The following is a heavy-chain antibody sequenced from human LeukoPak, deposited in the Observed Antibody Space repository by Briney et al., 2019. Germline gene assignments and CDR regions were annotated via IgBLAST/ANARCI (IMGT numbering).Heavy chain of an antibody. J-gene: IGHJ4*02. CDR2: IYPNNSDS. D-gene: IGHD2-15*01. V-gene: IGHV5-51*01. Sequence: PGESLKISCKGSGYRFTNYWVGWVRQMPGKGLEWMGIIYPNNSDSRYSPSFRGQVTISVDRSITTAYLQWNSLKPSDTAMYYCALSSGAFDSAGYFDYWGQGTLVTVSS. CDR1: GYRFTNYW. CDR3: ALSSGAFDSAGYFDY.